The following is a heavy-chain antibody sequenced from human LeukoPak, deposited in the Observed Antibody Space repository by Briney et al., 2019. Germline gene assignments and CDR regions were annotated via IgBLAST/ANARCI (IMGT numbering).Heavy chain of an antibody. Sequence: ASVKVSCKASGYTFTSYGISWVRQAPGQGLEWMGWISAYNGNTNYAQKLQGRVTMTTDTSTSTAYKELRSLRSDDTAVYYCARDPGDIVATIYYYYGMDVWGQGTTVTVSS. CDR3: ARDPGDIVATIYYYYGMDV. D-gene: IGHD5-12*01. V-gene: IGHV1-18*01. J-gene: IGHJ6*02. CDR1: GYTFTSYG. CDR2: ISAYNGNT.